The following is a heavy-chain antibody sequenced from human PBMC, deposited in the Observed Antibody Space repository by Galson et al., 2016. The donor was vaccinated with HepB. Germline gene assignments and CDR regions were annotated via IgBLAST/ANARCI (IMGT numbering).Heavy chain of an antibody. J-gene: IGHJ4*02. Sequence: SLRLSCAASGFIFDDYAMDWVRQAPGKGLEWVSGISWNSGAIGYADSVKGRFTISRDNVKNSLYLEMNSLRAEDTAIYYCVKDRPYRCSISTCYWEFDYWGQGTLVTVSA. CDR2: ISWNSGAI. V-gene: IGHV3-9*01. D-gene: IGHD3-3*02. CDR1: GFIFDDYA. CDR3: VKDRPYRCSISTCYWEFDY.